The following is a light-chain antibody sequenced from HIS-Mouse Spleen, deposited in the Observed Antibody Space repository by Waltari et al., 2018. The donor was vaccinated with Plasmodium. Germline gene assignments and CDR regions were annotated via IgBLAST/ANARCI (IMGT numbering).Light chain of an antibody. V-gene: IGLV2-23*01. CDR1: TSDDGRDNL. J-gene: IGLJ3*02. CDR2: EGS. Sequence: QSALTQPASVSGSPGQSITIPCPRTTSDDGRDNLFSWYQQHPGKAPKLMIYEGSKRPSGVSNRFSGSKSGNTASLTISGLQAEDEADYYCCSYAGSSTNWVFGGGTKLTVL. CDR3: CSYAGSSTNWV.